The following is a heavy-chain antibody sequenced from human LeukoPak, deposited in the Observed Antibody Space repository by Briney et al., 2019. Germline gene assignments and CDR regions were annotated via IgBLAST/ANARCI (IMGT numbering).Heavy chain of an antibody. J-gene: IGHJ2*01. D-gene: IGHD3-22*01. CDR2: INAGNGNT. V-gene: IGHV1-3*01. CDR3: ARDLSYYDSSGYFDL. Sequence: INAGNGNTKYTQNFQARVTITRDTSTSTVYMELSSLRSEDTAVYYCARDLSYYDSSGYFDLWGRGTLVTVSS.